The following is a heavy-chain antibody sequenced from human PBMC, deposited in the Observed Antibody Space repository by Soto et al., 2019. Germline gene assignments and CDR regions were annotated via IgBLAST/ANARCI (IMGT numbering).Heavy chain of an antibody. V-gene: IGHV5-10-1*01. D-gene: IGHD5-12*01. CDR1: RYSFTNYW. CDR3: ARGHSAYDSGVDY. Sequence: PGESLKISCKGSRYSFTNYWISWVRQMPGKGLEWMGKIDPSDSYTKYSSSFQGHVTISADKSISTAYLQWSSLKASDTAMYYCARGHSAYDSGVDYWGQGTLVTVSS. J-gene: IGHJ4*02. CDR2: IDPSDSYT.